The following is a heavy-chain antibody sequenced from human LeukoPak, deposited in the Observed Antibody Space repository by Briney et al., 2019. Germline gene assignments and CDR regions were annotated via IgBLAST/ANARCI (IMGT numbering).Heavy chain of an antibody. CDR2: IINSGGTI. V-gene: IGHV3-48*04. D-gene: IGHD2-2*01. Sequence: GGSLRLSCAASGFTFSIHGMNWVGQTPGKGLEWVSYIINSGGTIYYADSVQGRFTISRDNAKNSLYLQMNSLRAEDTAVYYCARLYCSSTSCQSCFDSWGQGTLVTVSS. J-gene: IGHJ4*02. CDR1: GFTFSIHG. CDR3: ARLYCSSTSCQSCFDS.